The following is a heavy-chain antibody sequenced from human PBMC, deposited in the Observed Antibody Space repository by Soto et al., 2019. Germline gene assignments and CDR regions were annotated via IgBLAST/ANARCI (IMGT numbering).Heavy chain of an antibody. CDR2: ISYTGDT. Sequence: SETLSLTCSVSGDSVSTDRYFWTWIRQPPGKGLEWIAYISYTGDTNYNPSLKSRVTISIDTSRNQFSLTLTSVTAADTAVYFCARIVVGATVDLWGQGSLVTVSS. J-gene: IGHJ5*02. D-gene: IGHD1-26*01. CDR3: ARIVVGATVDL. V-gene: IGHV4-61*01. CDR1: GDSVSTDRYF.